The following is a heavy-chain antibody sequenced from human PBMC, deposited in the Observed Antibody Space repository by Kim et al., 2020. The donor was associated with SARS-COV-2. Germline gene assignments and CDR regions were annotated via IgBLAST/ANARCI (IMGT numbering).Heavy chain of an antibody. V-gene: IGHV3-7*01. D-gene: IGHD3-16*01. CDR1: GFTFSSYG. CDR3: ARDSEHGGFDY. CDR2: IKQDGSEK. J-gene: IGHJ4*02. Sequence: GGSLRLSCAASGFTFSSYGMSWVRQAPGKGLEWVANIKQDGSEKYYVDTVKGRFTISRDNAKNSLYLQMNSLRAEDTSVYYCARDSEHGGFDYWGQGTLV.